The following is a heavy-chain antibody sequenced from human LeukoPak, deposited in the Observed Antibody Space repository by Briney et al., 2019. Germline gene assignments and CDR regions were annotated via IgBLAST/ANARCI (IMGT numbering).Heavy chain of an antibody. J-gene: IGHJ6*03. V-gene: IGHV4-34*01. CDR3: ARGRYCSSTSCYTGRSYYYYYMDV. CDR2: INHSGST. Sequence: SETLSLTCAVYGGSFSGYYWSWFRQPPGKGLEWIGEINHSGSTNYNPSLKSRATISVDTSKNQFSLKLSSVTAADTAVYYCARGRYCSSTSCYTGRSYYYYYMDVWGKGPRSPSP. D-gene: IGHD2-2*02. CDR1: GGSFSGYY.